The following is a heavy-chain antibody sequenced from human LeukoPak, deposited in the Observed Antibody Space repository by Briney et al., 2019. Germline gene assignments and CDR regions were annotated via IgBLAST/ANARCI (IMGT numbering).Heavy chain of an antibody. CDR2: IYTSGNT. CDR1: GGSVSSGNYY. V-gene: IGHV4-61*02. J-gene: IGHJ4*02. Sequence: SETLSLTCTVSGGSVSSGNYYWTWIRQPAGKGLEWIGRIYTSGNTNYNPSLKSRVTISIDASKNQFSLRLSSVTAADTAVYYCTKGGELMNYWGQGTLVTVSS. D-gene: IGHD1-26*01. CDR3: TKGGELMNY.